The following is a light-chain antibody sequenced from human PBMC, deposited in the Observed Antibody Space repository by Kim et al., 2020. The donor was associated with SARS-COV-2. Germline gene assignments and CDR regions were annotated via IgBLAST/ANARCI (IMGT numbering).Light chain of an antibody. Sequence: VAKGTTVRFPCQADRLRSYYATWYQKKPGQALILVIYGKNNRPSGTPDLFSGSSAGNTASLTIAGTQAGDEADYYCNSRNSNDNVVFGGGTQLTVL. V-gene: IGLV3-19*01. CDR2: GKN. CDR3: NSRNSNDNVV. J-gene: IGLJ2*01. CDR1: RLRSYY.